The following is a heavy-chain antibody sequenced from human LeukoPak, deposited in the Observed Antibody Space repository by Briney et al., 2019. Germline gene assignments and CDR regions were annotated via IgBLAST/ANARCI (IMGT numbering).Heavy chain of an antibody. D-gene: IGHD6-13*01. Sequence: GGFLRLSCAASGFTVSSNYMSWVRQAPGKGREGVSVIYSGGSTYYPDPVKGRFTIFRKNSKNTLYPQKNSLRAEDTAVYYCARAMYSSSRTFDYWGQGTLVSVSS. CDR3: ARAMYSSSRTFDY. CDR2: IYSGGST. CDR1: GFTVSSNY. J-gene: IGHJ4*02. V-gene: IGHV3-66*02.